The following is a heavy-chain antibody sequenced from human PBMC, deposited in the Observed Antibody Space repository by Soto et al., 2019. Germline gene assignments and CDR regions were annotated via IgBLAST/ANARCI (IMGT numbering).Heavy chain of an antibody. V-gene: IGHV1-2*02. Sequence: ASVKVSCKASGYIFTGYYIHWVRQAPGQGPEWMGWINPNSGGTSYAQQFQGRVTMTRDTSISTAYMELSRLRSDDTAIYYCARTRFDFWSGYSDYYYYGMDVWGQGTTVTVSS. CDR3: ARTRFDFWSGYSDYYYYGMDV. J-gene: IGHJ6*02. CDR2: INPNSGGT. CDR1: GYIFTGYY. D-gene: IGHD3-3*01.